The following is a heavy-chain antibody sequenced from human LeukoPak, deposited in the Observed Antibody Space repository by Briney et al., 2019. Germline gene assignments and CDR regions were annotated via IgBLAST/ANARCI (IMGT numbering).Heavy chain of an antibody. CDR3: ARGTLLWFGELGYFDY. J-gene: IGHJ4*02. CDR1: EFTFSNYA. V-gene: IGHV3-23*01. CDR2: ISGSGGPT. D-gene: IGHD3-10*01. Sequence: GGSLRLSCAASEFTFSNYAMSWVRQAPGKGLEWVSVISGSGGPTYYADSVKGRFTISRDNSKNTLYLQMNSLRAEDTAVYYCARGTLLWFGELGYFDYWGQGTLVTVSS.